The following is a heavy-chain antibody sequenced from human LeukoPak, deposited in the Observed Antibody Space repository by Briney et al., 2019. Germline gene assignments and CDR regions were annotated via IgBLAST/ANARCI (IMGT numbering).Heavy chain of an antibody. D-gene: IGHD3-10*01. CDR3: ARDSRSSTVWWFDV. V-gene: IGHV4-4*07. Sequence: SETLSLTCTVSGESISSYYWSWIRQSAEKGLEWIGRVHPSGNTHSNPSLESRVTMSIAESRKQFSLKLTFVTAADTAVYYCARDSRSSTVWWFDVWDRGTLVTVSS. J-gene: IGHJ2*01. CDR1: GESISSYY. CDR2: VHPSGNT.